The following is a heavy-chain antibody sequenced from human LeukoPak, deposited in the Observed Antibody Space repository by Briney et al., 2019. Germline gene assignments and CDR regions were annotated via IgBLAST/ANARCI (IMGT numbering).Heavy chain of an antibody. V-gene: IGHV4-4*07. CDR2: FYISGST. CDR3: ARDFLLQSEGLFDY. J-gene: IGHJ4*02. D-gene: IGHD4-11*01. CDR1: GGSISSYY. Sequence: SETLSLPCTVSGGSISSYYWSWIRQPAGKGPEMIGSFYISGSTNYNPSLKSRITMSVDTSKNQFSLRLNSVTAADTAVYYCARDFLLQSEGLFDYWGQGTLVTVSS.